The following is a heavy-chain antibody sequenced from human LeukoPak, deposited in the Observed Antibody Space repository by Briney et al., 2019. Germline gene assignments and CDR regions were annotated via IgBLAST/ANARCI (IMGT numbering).Heavy chain of an antibody. J-gene: IGHJ2*01. CDR2: IYYSGST. D-gene: IGHD6-13*01. V-gene: IGHV4-61*08. Sequence: PSETLSLTCTVSGGSISSGDYYWSWIRQPPGKGLEWIGYIYYSGSTNYSPSLKSRLTISVDTSKNQFSLKLSSVTAADTAVYYCARTYGSSGLGYFDLWGRGTLVTVSS. CDR1: GGSISSGDYY. CDR3: ARTYGSSGLGYFDL.